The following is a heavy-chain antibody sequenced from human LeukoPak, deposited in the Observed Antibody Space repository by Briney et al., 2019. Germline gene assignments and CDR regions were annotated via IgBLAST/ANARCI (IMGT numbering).Heavy chain of an antibody. CDR3: AGGSRSSIAAAGRSFDY. Sequence: ASVKVSCKASGGTFTSYAISWVRQAPGQGLGWMGRILLILGIANYAQKFQGRVTITADKSTSTAYMELRRLRSEATAVYYCAGGSRSSIAAAGRSFDYWGQGTLVTVSS. J-gene: IGHJ4*02. CDR1: GGTFTSYA. V-gene: IGHV1-69*04. D-gene: IGHD6-13*01. CDR2: ILLILGIA.